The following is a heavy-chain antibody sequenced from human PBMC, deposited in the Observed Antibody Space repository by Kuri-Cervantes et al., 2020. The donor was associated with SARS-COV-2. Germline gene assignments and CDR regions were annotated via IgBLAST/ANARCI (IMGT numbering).Heavy chain of an antibody. CDR3: ARDSSGYYRLDY. J-gene: IGHJ4*02. CDR1: GFTFSSYS. Sequence: GESLKIPCSASGFTFSSYSMNWVRQAPGKGLEWVSSISSSSYIYYADSVKGRFTISRDNAKNSLYLQMNSLRAEDTAVYHCARDSSGYYRLDYWGQGTLVTVSS. V-gene: IGHV3-21*01. D-gene: IGHD3-22*01. CDR2: ISSSSYI.